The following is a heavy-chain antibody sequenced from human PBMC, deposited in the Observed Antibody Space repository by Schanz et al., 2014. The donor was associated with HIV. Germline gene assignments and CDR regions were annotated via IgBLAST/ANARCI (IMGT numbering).Heavy chain of an antibody. CDR3: AIDYYKTRAGVAFDF. Sequence: QVQLVQSGAEVKKPGSTVKVSCKASGGIFSTYAISWVRQAPGQGLEWMAWISASSGDTQFAQKFQERVTMTTDTSTDVAYMELKNLRSDDTAVYFCAIDYYKTRAGVAFDFWGQGTLVVVSS. V-gene: IGHV1-18*01. D-gene: IGHD3-10*01. CDR2: ISASSGDT. J-gene: IGHJ3*01. CDR1: GGIFSTYA.